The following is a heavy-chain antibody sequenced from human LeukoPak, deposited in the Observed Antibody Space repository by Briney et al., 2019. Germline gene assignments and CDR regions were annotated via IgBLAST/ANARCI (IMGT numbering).Heavy chain of an antibody. Sequence: GGSLRLSCAASGFTFSSYAMSWVRQAPGKGLEWVSAISGSGGSTYYADSAKGRFTISRDNSKNTLYLQMNSLRAEDTAVYYCAKGRTLWVVAALPFDPWGQGTLVTVSS. CDR3: AKGRTLWVVAALPFDP. CDR1: GFTFSSYA. D-gene: IGHD2-15*01. J-gene: IGHJ5*02. V-gene: IGHV3-23*01. CDR2: ISGSGGST.